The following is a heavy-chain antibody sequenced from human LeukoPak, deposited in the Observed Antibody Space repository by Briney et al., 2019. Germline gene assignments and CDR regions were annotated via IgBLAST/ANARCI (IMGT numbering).Heavy chain of an antibody. V-gene: IGHV3-9*01. CDR1: GFTFDDYA. D-gene: IGHD6-19*01. CDR3: AKALIAVAGLIDY. CDR2: ISWNSGSI. Sequence: GGSLRLSCAASGFTFDDYAMHWVRRAPGKGLEWVSGISWNSGSIGYADSVKGRFTISRDNAKNSLYLQMNSLRAEDTALYYCAKALIAVAGLIDYWGQGTLVTVSS. J-gene: IGHJ4*02.